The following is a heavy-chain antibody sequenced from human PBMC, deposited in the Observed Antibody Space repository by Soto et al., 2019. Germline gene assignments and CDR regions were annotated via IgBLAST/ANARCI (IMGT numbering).Heavy chain of an antibody. V-gene: IGHV4-30-4*01. D-gene: IGHD3-22*01. CDR1: VGSISSGDYY. CDR3: ARFPYDSSGYAGRDAFDI. CDR2: IYYSGST. J-gene: IGHJ3*02. Sequence: SETLSLTCIVSVGSISSGDYYWSWIRQPPGKGLEWIGYIYYSGSTYYNPSLKSRVTISVDTSKNQFSLKLSSVTAADTAVYYCARFPYDSSGYAGRDAFDIWGQGTMVTVSS.